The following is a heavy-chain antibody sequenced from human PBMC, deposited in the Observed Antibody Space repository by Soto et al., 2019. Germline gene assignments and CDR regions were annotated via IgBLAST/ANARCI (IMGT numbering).Heavy chain of an antibody. V-gene: IGHV4-61*01. Sequence: QVQLQESGPGLVKPSETLSLTCTVSGGSVSSGSYYWSWIRQPPGKGLEWIGYIYYSGSTNYNPSLKSRVTISVDTSKNQFSLKLSSVTAADTAVYYCARAIPEYSSSWANWFDPWGQGTLVTVSS. CDR1: GGSVSSGSYY. D-gene: IGHD6-13*01. J-gene: IGHJ5*02. CDR2: IYYSGST. CDR3: ARAIPEYSSSWANWFDP.